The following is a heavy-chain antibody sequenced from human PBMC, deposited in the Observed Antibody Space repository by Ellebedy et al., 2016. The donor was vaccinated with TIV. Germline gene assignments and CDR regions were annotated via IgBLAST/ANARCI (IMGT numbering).Heavy chain of an antibody. D-gene: IGHD6-19*01. CDR3: AREPFSGWVYFDY. J-gene: IGHJ4*02. CDR1: GFTFSSYG. Sequence: GGSLRLSCAASGFTFSSYGMHWVRQAPGKGLEWVAVISYDGSNKYYADSVKGRFTISRDNPKNTLYLQMNSLRAEDKAVHYCAREPFSGWVYFDYWGQGTLVTVSS. CDR2: ISYDGSNK. V-gene: IGHV3-30*03.